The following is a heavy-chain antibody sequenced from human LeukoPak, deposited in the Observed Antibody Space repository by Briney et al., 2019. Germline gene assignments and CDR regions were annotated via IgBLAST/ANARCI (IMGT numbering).Heavy chain of an antibody. J-gene: IGHJ4*02. CDR1: GFALSDYW. D-gene: IGHD6-13*01. Sequence: PGGSLRLSCVVSGFALSDYWMSWVRQAPGKGLQWVANINYDGSERQYVDSVKGRFTISRDIAKNSVYLQMNSLGADDTAVYYCARDIASAGLFFDSWGQGTLVTVSS. CDR3: ARDIASAGLFFDS. V-gene: IGHV3-7*01. CDR2: INYDGSER.